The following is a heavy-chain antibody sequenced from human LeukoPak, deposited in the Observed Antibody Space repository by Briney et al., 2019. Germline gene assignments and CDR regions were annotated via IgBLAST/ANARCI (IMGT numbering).Heavy chain of an antibody. Sequence: APVKVSCKASGYIFTSCYMHRVRQAPGQVLEWMGIIDPSSGTTTYAQKFQGRVTMTRDTSTSTVNMELSSLRSEDTAAYYCARDLGVGYSGYLLPDYWGQGTLVTVSS. D-gene: IGHD3-3*01. V-gene: IGHV1-46*01. CDR1: GYIFTSCY. CDR3: ARDLGVGYSGYLLPDY. CDR2: IDPSSGTT. J-gene: IGHJ4*02.